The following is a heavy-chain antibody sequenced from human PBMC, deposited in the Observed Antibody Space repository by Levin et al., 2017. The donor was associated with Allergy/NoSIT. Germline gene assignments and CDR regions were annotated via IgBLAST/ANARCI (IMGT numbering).Heavy chain of an antibody. CDR2: IYYSGNT. Sequence: SETLSLTCSVSGGSVSSGSYYWNWIRQPPGTGLEWIGYIYYSGNTNYNPSLKSRVTISVVTSKNQFSLKLSSVTAADTAVYYCARDSWGEYSSSSGYYYDYYMDVWGKGTTVTVSS. CDR3: ARDSWGEYSSSSGYYYDYYMDV. J-gene: IGHJ6*03. D-gene: IGHD6-6*01. CDR1: GGSVSSGSYY. V-gene: IGHV4-61*01.